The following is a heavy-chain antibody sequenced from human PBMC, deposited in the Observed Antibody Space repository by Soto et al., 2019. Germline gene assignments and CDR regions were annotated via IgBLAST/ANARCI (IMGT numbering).Heavy chain of an antibody. D-gene: IGHD2-15*01. Sequence: EVQLVESGGGLVQPGRSLRLSCAASGFTFDDYAMHWVRQAPGKCLEWVSGISWNSGSIGYADSVKGRFTISRDNAKNSLYLQMNSLRAEDTALYYCAKAKGGSYDYWGQGTLVTVSS. CDR1: GFTFDDYA. CDR2: ISWNSGSI. CDR3: AKAKGGSYDY. V-gene: IGHV3-9*01. J-gene: IGHJ4*02.